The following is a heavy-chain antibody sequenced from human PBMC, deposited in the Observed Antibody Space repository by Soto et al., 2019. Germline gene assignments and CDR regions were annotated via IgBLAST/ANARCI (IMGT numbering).Heavy chain of an antibody. Sequence: GGPLRLSCAASGLSFSSYAMSWVRQAPGKGLEWVSAISGSGGSTYYADSVKGRFTISRDNSKNTLYLQMNSLRAEDTAVYYCAKDSSGWYWWYYFDYWGQGTLVTVSS. CDR3: AKDSSGWYWWYYFDY. D-gene: IGHD6-19*01. CDR2: ISGSGGST. V-gene: IGHV3-23*01. J-gene: IGHJ4*02. CDR1: GLSFSSYA.